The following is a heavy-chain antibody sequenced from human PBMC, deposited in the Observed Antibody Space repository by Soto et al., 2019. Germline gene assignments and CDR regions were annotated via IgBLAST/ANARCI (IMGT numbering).Heavy chain of an antibody. CDR1: GFTFSSYS. J-gene: IGHJ3*02. Sequence: EVQLVESGGGLVKPGGSLRLSCAASGFTFSSYSMNWVRQAPGKGLEWVSSLSSSSSYIYYADSVKGRFTISRDNAKNSLHLQINSLRAEVKAVYDCERDRGGDLKAFDIWGQGTMVTVSS. CDR2: LSSSSSYI. D-gene: IGHD3-10*01. CDR3: ERDRGGDLKAFDI. V-gene: IGHV3-21*01.